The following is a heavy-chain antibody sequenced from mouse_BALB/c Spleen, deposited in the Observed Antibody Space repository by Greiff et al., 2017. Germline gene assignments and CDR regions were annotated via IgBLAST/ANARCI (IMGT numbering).Heavy chain of an antibody. Sequence: EVKLQESGPGLVKPSQSLSLTCSVTGYSITSGYYWNWIRQFPGNKLEWMGYISYDGSNNYNPSLKNRISITRDTSKNQFFLKLNSVTTEDTATYYCARAGYYGYFDVWGAGTTVTVSS. CDR1: GYSITSGYY. CDR2: ISYDGSN. D-gene: IGHD2-2*01. CDR3: ARAGYYGYFDV. J-gene: IGHJ1*01. V-gene: IGHV3-6*02.